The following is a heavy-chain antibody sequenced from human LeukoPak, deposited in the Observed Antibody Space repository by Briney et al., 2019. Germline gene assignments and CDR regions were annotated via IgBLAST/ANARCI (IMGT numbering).Heavy chain of an antibody. D-gene: IGHD6-19*01. V-gene: IGHV3-21*01. J-gene: IGHJ4*02. CDR1: GFTFSSYS. CDR2: ISSSSSYI. CDR3: ARDPGSGWFDY. Sequence: GSLRLSCAASGFTFSSYSMNWVRQAPGKGLEWVSSISSSSSYIYYADSVKGRFTVSRDNAKNSLYLQMNSLRAEDTAVYYCARDPGSGWFDYWGQGTLVTVSS.